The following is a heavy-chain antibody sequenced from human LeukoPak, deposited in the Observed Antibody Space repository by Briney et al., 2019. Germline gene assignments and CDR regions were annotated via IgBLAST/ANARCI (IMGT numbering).Heavy chain of an antibody. CDR3: ARDGYGDLDH. J-gene: IGHJ4*02. Sequence: SQTLSLTCTVSGRSVSSGIYYWSWIRQPPGKGLEWIGYIYYSGSTNYNPSLKSRVTISVDTSKNQFSLKLSSVTAADTAVYYCARDGYGDLDHWGQGTLVTVSS. V-gene: IGHV4-61*01. D-gene: IGHD4-17*01. CDR1: GRSVSSGIYY. CDR2: IYYSGST.